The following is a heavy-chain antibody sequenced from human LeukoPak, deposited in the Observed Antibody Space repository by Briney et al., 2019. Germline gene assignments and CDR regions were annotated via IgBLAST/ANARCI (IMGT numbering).Heavy chain of an antibody. Sequence: ASVKVSCKASGYTFTGYYMHWVRQAPGQGLEWMGWINPNSGGTNYAQKFQGRVTMTRDTSISTVYMELSRLRSDDTAVYYCARGSVTTVVTPSNYWGQGTLVTASS. D-gene: IGHD4-23*01. J-gene: IGHJ4*02. V-gene: IGHV1-2*02. CDR3: ARGSVTTVVTPSNY. CDR1: GYTFTGYY. CDR2: INPNSGGT.